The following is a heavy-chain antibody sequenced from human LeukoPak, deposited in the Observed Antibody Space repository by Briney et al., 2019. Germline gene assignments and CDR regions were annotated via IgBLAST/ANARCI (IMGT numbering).Heavy chain of an antibody. CDR1: GFKFSDAY. D-gene: IGHD1-26*01. CDR2: ISDGGYYT. Sequence: GGSLKLSCTASGFKFSDAYMNWIRQAPGTGLEGVAYISDGGYYTDYSDSVQGRFTVSRDNAKNSLYLQMDSLRAEDTAIYYCVRDLSSKRSFWGQGTQVTVS. CDR3: VRDLSSKRSF. V-gene: IGHV3-11*05. J-gene: IGHJ4*02.